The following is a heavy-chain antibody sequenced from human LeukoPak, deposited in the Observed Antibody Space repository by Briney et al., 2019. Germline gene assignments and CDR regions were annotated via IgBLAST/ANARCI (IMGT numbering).Heavy chain of an antibody. CDR2: IYYSGST. CDR1: GGSLSSGDYS. D-gene: IGHD3-10*01. CDR3: ARSQFYGSGSYQGRWFDP. Sequence: SETLSLTCAVSGGSLSSGDYSWSWIRQPPGKGLEWIGNIYYSGSTYYNPSLKSRVNISVDTSKNQFSLKPTSVTAADTAVYYCARSQFYGSGSYQGRWFDPWGQGTLVTVSS. J-gene: IGHJ5*02. V-gene: IGHV4-30-4*07.